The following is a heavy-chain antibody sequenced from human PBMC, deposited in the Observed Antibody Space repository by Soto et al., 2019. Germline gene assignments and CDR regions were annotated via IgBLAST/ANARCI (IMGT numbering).Heavy chain of an antibody. V-gene: IGHV4-59*01. Sequence: LSLTCTISGGSISVYYWSWIRQSPRQGLEWIGYVYDNGRPYYSPSLKSRVTISADTSKNQISLKLTSATAADTAVYYCARGVGSSPPRYWGRGTLVTVSS. J-gene: IGHJ4*02. CDR3: ARGVGSSPPRY. CDR1: GGSISVYY. D-gene: IGHD3-9*01. CDR2: VYDNGRP.